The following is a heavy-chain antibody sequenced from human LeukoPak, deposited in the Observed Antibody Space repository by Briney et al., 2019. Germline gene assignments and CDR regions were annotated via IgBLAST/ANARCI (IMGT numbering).Heavy chain of an antibody. V-gene: IGHV1-69-2*01. J-gene: IGHJ4*02. CDR2: VDPEDGET. CDR1: GYTFTDYY. D-gene: IGHD6-13*01. Sequence: ASVKISCKAPGYTFTDYYMHWVQQAPGKGLEWMGRVDPEDGETIYAEKFQGRVTITADTSTDTAYMELSSLRSEDTAVYYCATGPAAGTPGYWGQGTRVTVSS. CDR3: ATGPAAGTPGY.